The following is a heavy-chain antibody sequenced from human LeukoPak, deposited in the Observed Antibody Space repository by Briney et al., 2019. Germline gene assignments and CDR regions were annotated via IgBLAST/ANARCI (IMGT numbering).Heavy chain of an antibody. D-gene: IGHD6-6*01. CDR1: GFTFRNHW. Sequence: GESLKISCAASGFTFRNHWMHWVRQTPGKGLVWVSRISSDGSSTTYADSVKGRFTISGDNAKNTLYLQMNNLRAEDTAMYYCARDQRVTGRPDIDYWGQGTLVIVSS. V-gene: IGHV3-74*03. CDR2: ISSDGSST. J-gene: IGHJ4*02. CDR3: ARDQRVTGRPDIDY.